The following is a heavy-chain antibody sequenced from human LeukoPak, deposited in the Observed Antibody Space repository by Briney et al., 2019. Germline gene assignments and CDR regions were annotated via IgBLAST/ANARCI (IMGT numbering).Heavy chain of an antibody. CDR2: VSGSGDNS. CDR3: AKDPLGYCGGGSCFHYFDY. V-gene: IGHV3-23*01. D-gene: IGHD2-15*01. Sequence: GGSLRLSCAASGFTFNNYAMTWVRQAPGKRLEWVSTVSGSGDNSHYADSVKGRFTISRDNSKNTLYLQMNSLRAEDTARYYCAKDPLGYCGGGSCFHYFDYWGQGTLASVSS. J-gene: IGHJ4*02. CDR1: GFTFNNYA.